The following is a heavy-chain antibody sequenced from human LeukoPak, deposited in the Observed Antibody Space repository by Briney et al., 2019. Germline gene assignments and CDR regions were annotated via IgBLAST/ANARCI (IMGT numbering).Heavy chain of an antibody. D-gene: IGHD4-11*01. Sequence: PGGSLRLSCAASGFTFSSSAMSWVRQAPGKGLEWVSSIGGSGDSTNHADSVKGRFSISRDNSKNTLYLQMNSLRAEDTAVYYCAKGAYSTPNYYMDVWGKGTTVTVSS. CDR3: AKGAYSTPNYYMDV. V-gene: IGHV3-23*01. CDR1: GFTFSSSA. J-gene: IGHJ6*03. CDR2: IGGSGDST.